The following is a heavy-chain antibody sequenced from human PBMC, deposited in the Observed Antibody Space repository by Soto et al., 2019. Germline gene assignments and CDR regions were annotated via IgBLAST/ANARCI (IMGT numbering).Heavy chain of an antibody. CDR3: ARVGAGRSSSTNHDY. Sequence: LSLTCAVSGVSISSYYWSWIRQPPGKGLEWIGYVFYNEIINYSPSLKGRVTMSMEMSTNHFSLELRSVTAADTAVYFCARVGAGRSSSTNHDYWGPGALVTVSS. CDR2: VFYNEII. J-gene: IGHJ4*02. V-gene: IGHV4-59*01. CDR1: GVSISSYY. D-gene: IGHD6-6*01.